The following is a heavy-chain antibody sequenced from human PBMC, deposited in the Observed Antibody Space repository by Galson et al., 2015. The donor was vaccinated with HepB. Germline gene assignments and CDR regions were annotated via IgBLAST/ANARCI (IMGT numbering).Heavy chain of an antibody. D-gene: IGHD3-16*02. CDR3: AREITLGGVIVVSWFDP. CDR1: GYTFSSYA. J-gene: IGHJ5*02. CDR2: INGGNGKT. Sequence: SVKVSCKASGYTFSSYAMHWVRQAPGQRLEWMGWINGGNGKTKYSQKFQGRVTITRDTSASTAYMELSSLRSGDTAVYYCAREITLGGVIVVSWFDPWGQGTLVTVSS. V-gene: IGHV1-3*01.